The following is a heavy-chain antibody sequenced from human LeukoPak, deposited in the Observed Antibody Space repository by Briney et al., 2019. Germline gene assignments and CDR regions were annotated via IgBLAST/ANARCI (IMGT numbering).Heavy chain of an antibody. J-gene: IGHJ5*02. V-gene: IGHV1-2*02. CDR2: INPKSGKT. D-gene: IGHD3-16*01. CDR3: ARDLGDYVWGRDPGYNWFDP. Sequence: ASVKVSCKAFGYTFTSNYMHWVRQAAGQGLEWMGWINPKSGKTSYAQKFQDRVTMTTDTSTSTAYMELRSLRSDDTAVYYCARDLGDYVWGRDPGYNWFDPWGQGTLVTVSS. CDR1: GYTFTSNY.